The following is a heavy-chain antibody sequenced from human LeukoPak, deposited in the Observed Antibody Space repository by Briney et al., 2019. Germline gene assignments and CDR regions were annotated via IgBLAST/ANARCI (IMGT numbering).Heavy chain of an antibody. Sequence: SETLSLTCTVSGGSISSYYWSWIRQSPGKGLEWIGYVHYSGSTNYNPSLRRRVAISVDLSGNGFSLNLSSVTAADTAVYYCARIYYDRSGYYLFDHWGQGTLVTVSS. V-gene: IGHV4-59*08. CDR3: ARIYYDRSGYYLFDH. CDR1: GGSISSYY. J-gene: IGHJ4*02. D-gene: IGHD3-22*01. CDR2: VHYSGST.